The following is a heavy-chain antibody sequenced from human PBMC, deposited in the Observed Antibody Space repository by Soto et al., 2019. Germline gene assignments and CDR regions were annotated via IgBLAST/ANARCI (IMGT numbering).Heavy chain of an antibody. J-gene: IGHJ6*02. CDR1: GFTFSSYA. CDR3: ARSALEWLLSRLYYYYGMDV. D-gene: IGHD3-3*01. V-gene: IGHV3-30-3*01. Sequence: GGSLRLSCAASGFTFSSYAMHWVRQAPGKGLEWVAVISYDGSNKYYADSVKGRFTISRDNSKNTLYLQMNSLRAEDTAVYYCARSALEWLLSRLYYYYGMDVWGQGTTVTVSS. CDR2: ISYDGSNK.